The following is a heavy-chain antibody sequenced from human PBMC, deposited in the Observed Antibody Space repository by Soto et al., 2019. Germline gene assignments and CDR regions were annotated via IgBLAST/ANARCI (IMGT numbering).Heavy chain of an antibody. D-gene: IGHD2-8*01. J-gene: IGHJ4*01. CDR1: GFTLSSAW. V-gene: IGHV3-7*05. CDR2: RKEDGSER. Sequence: EVQLVESGGGLVQPGGSLRLSCAASGFTLSSAWMTWVRQAPGKGLEWVANRKEDGSERYYVHSVEGRFNVSRDNAKHSLYMKMDRLIAEDTAIYYGVRTYEFWGHGTQVPVYS. CDR3: VRTYEF.